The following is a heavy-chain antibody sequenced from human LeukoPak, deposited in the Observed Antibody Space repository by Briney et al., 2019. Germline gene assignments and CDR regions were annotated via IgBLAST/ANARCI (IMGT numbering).Heavy chain of an antibody. CDR1: GYTFTGYY. Sequence: VASVKVSCKASGYTFTGYYVHWVRQAPGQGLEWMGWINPNSGGTNYAQKFQGRVTMTRDTSISTAYMELSRLRSDDTAVYYCARAYGSGDINFDYWGQGTLVTVSS. CDR3: ARAYGSGDINFDY. D-gene: IGHD3-10*01. CDR2: INPNSGGT. V-gene: IGHV1-2*02. J-gene: IGHJ4*02.